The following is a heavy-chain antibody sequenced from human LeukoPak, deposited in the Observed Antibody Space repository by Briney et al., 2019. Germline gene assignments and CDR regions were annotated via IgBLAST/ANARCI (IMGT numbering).Heavy chain of an antibody. D-gene: IGHD3-3*01. CDR2: ISSSGSTI. CDR3: ARLHCDFWRGSLDY. J-gene: IGHJ4*02. Sequence: GGSLRLSCAASGFTFSSYEMNWVRQAPGKGLEWVSYISSSGSTIYYADSVKGRFTISRDNAKNSLYLQMNSLRAEDTAVYYCARLHCDFWRGSLDYWGQGTLVTVSS. V-gene: IGHV3-48*03. CDR1: GFTFSSYE.